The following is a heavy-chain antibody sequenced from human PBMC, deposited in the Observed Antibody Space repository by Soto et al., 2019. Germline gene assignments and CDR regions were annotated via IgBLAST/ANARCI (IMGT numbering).Heavy chain of an antibody. CDR1: GFTFRSCA. CDR3: AGWGNSDFYSYYYVDV. V-gene: IGHV3-23*01. Sequence: EVQLLESGGGLVRPGRSLRLSCAASGFTFRSCAMSWVRQAPGKGLEWVSVISGDGGSTYYADSVKGRFIITRDNSKNTLHLQMNSLRAEDTAVYYCAGWGNSDFYSYYYVDVWGKGTTVTVSS. CDR2: ISGDGGST. J-gene: IGHJ6*03. D-gene: IGHD3-16*01.